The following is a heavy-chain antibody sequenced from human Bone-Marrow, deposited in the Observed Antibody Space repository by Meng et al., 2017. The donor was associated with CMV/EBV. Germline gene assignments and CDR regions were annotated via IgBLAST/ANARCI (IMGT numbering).Heavy chain of an antibody. Sequence: GESPKISCAASGFTFSSYSMNWVRQAPGKGLEWVSSISSSSSYIYYADSVKGRFTISRDNAKNSLYLQMNSLRAEDTAVYYCARALLRSAVWFDPWGQGTLVTVSS. D-gene: IGHD2-21*02. J-gene: IGHJ5*02. CDR3: ARALLRSAVWFDP. CDR2: ISSSSSYI. V-gene: IGHV3-21*01. CDR1: GFTFSSYS.